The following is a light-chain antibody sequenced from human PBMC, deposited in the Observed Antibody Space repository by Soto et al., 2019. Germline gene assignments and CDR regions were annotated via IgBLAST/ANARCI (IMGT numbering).Light chain of an antibody. CDR2: GAS. V-gene: IGKV3D-20*02. CDR1: QSVRSTY. CDR3: QQRSNFIT. Sequence: EIVLTQSPGTLSLSPGERATLSCRASQSVRSTYLAWYQQKPGLPPRLLIYGASSRATGIPDRFSGSGSGTDFTLTISSLESEDFAVYYCQQRSNFITFGQGTRLEIK. J-gene: IGKJ5*01.